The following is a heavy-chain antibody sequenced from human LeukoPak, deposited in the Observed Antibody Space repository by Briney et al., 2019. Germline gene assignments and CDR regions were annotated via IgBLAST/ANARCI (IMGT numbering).Heavy chain of an antibody. CDR1: GFTFSSYA. J-gene: IGHJ4*02. CDR2: IGSSGGGT. V-gene: IGHV3-23*01. Sequence: PGGSLRLSCAASGFTFSSYAMSWVRQAPGKGLEWVSSIGSSGGGTYYADSVKGRFTISRDNSKNTLYLQMNSLRAEDTAFYYCAKILGSGQYFDYWGQGTLVTVSS. CDR3: AKILGSGQYFDY. D-gene: IGHD3-3*01.